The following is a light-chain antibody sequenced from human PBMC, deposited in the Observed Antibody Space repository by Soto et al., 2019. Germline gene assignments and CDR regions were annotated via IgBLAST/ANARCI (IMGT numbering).Light chain of an antibody. J-gene: IGKJ1*01. V-gene: IGKV3-20*01. CDR2: GAS. Sequence: DIVMTQSPLSLPVTPVEPAAISCXSSQSVSSNYLAWYQQKPGQAPKLLIYGASSGATGIPDRFSGSGSGTDFTLTISRLEPEDFAVYYCQQYGSSPRTFGQGTKVDI. CDR1: QSVSSNY. CDR3: QQYGSSPRT.